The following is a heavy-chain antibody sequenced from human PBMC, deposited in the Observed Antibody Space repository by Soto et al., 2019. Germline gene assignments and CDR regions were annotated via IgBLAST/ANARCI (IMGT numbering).Heavy chain of an antibody. CDR3: ARETMVRGVIP. CDR1: GGSISSGGYY. Sequence: LSLTCTVSGGSISSGGYYWSWIRQHPGKGLEWIGYIYYSGSTYYNPSLKSRVTISVDTSKNQFSLKLSSVTAADTAVYYCARETMVRGVIPWGQGTLVTVSS. J-gene: IGHJ5*02. V-gene: IGHV4-31*03. CDR2: IYYSGST. D-gene: IGHD3-10*01.